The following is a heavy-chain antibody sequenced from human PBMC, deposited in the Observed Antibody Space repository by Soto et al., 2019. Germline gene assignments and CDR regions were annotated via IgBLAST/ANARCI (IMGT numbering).Heavy chain of an antibody. J-gene: IGHJ4*02. Sequence: SETLSLTCTVSGGSVSSGSYYWSWIRQPPGKGLEWIGYIYYSGSTNYNPSLKSRVTISVDTSKNQFSLKLSSVTAADTAVYYCARVRYYDILTGYYRGPPPFGYWGQGTLVTVSS. CDR1: GGSVSSGSYY. D-gene: IGHD3-9*01. CDR3: ARVRYYDILTGYYRGPPPFGY. CDR2: IYYSGST. V-gene: IGHV4-61*01.